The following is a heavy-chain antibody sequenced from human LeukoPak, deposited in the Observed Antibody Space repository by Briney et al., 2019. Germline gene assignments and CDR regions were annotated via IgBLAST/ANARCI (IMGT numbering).Heavy chain of an antibody. CDR3: ARVELLWFGAEGYFDY. CDR2: ISSSGSSI. D-gene: IGHD3-10*01. CDR1: GFSFSSYE. V-gene: IGHV3-48*03. J-gene: IGHJ4*02. Sequence: GGSLRLSCAASGFSFSSYEMNWVRQAPGKRLEWVSYISSSGSSIYYADSVKGRFTISRDNAKNSLYLQMNSLRAEDTAVYYCARVELLWFGAEGYFDYWGQGTLVTVSS.